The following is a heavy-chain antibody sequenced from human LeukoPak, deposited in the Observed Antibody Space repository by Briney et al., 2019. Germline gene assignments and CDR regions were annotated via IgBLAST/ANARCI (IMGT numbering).Heavy chain of an antibody. CDR3: ARDDNYGSGSVFDY. J-gene: IGHJ4*02. D-gene: IGHD3-10*01. CDR2: IYYSGST. CDR1: GGSISSYY. Sequence: SETLSLTCTVSGGSISSYYWSWIRQPPEKGLEWIGYIYYSGSTNYNPSLKSRVTISVDTSKNQFSLKLSSVTAADTAVYYCARDDNYGSGSVFDYWGQGTLVTVSS. V-gene: IGHV4-59*01.